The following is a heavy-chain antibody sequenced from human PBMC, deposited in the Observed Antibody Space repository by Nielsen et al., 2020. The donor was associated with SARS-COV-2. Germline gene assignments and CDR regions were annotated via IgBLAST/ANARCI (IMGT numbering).Heavy chain of an antibody. J-gene: IGHJ5*02. Sequence: SETLSLTCSVSGGSNSNYYWSWIRQTPGKGLEWIGCSNYSGSTFYNPSLKSRVTMSFDASKNQFSLSLRYVTAADTAMYYCARDRTRGGTTGFDPWGQGTLVTVSS. CDR3: ARDRTRGGTTGFDP. D-gene: IGHD1-7*01. CDR1: GGSNSNYY. CDR2: SNYSGST. V-gene: IGHV4-59*13.